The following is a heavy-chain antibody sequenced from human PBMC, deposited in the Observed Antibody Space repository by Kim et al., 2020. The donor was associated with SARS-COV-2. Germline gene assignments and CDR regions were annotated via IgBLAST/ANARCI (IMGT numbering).Heavy chain of an antibody. CDR2: SDT. Sequence: SDTRSSPSFQGHVTISADKSISTAYLQGSSLKASDTAMYYCARLGAGMDVWGQGTTVTVSS. V-gene: IGHV5-51*01. CDR3: ARLGAGMDV. J-gene: IGHJ6*02.